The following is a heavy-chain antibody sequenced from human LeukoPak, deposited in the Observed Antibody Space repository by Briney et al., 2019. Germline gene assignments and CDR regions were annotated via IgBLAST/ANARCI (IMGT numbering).Heavy chain of an antibody. V-gene: IGHV4-59*01. CDR3: ASGFRGQLGYFDY. D-gene: IGHD1-1*01. CDR2: IYYSGSS. Sequence: SETLSLTCTVSGGSISGYYWSWIRQPPGKGLEWIGYIYYSGSSNYNPSLKSRVTMSVDTSKNHSSLKLSSVTAADTAVYYCASGFRGQLGYFDYWGQGTLVTVSS. CDR1: GGSISGYY. J-gene: IGHJ4*02.